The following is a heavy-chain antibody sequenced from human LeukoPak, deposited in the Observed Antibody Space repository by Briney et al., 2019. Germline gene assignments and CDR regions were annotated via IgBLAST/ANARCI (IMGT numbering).Heavy chain of an antibody. CDR1: GGSISTYY. CDR3: ARGGGYASPIGY. D-gene: IGHD5-12*01. CDR2: IYHSGST. Sequence: PSETLSLTCTLSGGSISTYYWSWIRQPPGKGLEWIGYIYHSGSTNYNPSLKSRVTISVDTSKNQSSLKLSSVTAADTAVYYCARGGGYASPIGYWGQGALVTVSS. J-gene: IGHJ4*02. V-gene: IGHV4-59*01.